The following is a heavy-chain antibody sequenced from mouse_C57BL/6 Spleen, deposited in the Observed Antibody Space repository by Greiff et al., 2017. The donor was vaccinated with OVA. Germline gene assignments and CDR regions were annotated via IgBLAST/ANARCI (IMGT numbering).Heavy chain of an antibody. CDR1: GYTFTDYY. J-gene: IGHJ1*03. Sequence: QVQLKESGAELVRPGASVKLSCKASGYTFTDYYINWVKQRPGQGLEWIARIYPGSGNTYYNEKFKGKATLTAEKSSSTAYMQLSSLTSEDSAVYFCATDWYFDVWGTGTTVTVSS. CDR2: IYPGSGNT. V-gene: IGHV1-76*01. CDR3: ATDWYFDV.